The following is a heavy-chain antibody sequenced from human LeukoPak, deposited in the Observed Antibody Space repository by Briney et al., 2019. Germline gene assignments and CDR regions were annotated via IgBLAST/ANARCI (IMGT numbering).Heavy chain of an antibody. CDR1: GGSISSYY. CDR2: IYTSGST. J-gene: IGHJ5*02. V-gene: IGHV4-4*07. Sequence: MASETLSLTCTVSGGSISSYYWSWIRQPAGKGLEWIGRIYTSGSTNYNPSLKSRVTISLDTSKNQFSLKLSSVTAADTAVYYCVRAVGPVGGYDSPWGQGTLVTVSS. CDR3: VRAVGPVGGYDSP. D-gene: IGHD5-12*01.